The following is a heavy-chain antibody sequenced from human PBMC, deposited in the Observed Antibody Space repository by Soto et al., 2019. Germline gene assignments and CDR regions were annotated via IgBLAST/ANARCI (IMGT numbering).Heavy chain of an antibody. D-gene: IGHD4-17*01. Sequence: SETLFLTCTVSGGSISSGGYYWSWIRQHPGKGLEWIGYIYYSGSTYYNPSLKSRVTISVDTSKNQFSLKLSSVTAADTAVYYCARDYGDYYFDYWGQGTLVTVSS. CDR3: ARDYGDYYFDY. CDR1: GGSISSGGYY. J-gene: IGHJ4*02. V-gene: IGHV4-31*03. CDR2: IYYSGST.